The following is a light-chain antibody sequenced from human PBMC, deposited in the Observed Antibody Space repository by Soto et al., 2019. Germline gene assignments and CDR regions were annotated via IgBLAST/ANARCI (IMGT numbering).Light chain of an antibody. CDR2: DVS. J-gene: IGLJ3*02. CDR3: CSYAGSYTLGV. Sequence: QSALTQPRSVSGSPGQSVTISCTGTSSDVGGYNYVSWYQQHPGKAPKLMIYDVSKRPSGVPDRFSDSKSGNTASLTISGLQAEDEADYYCCSYAGSYTLGVFGGGTKVTVL. V-gene: IGLV2-11*01. CDR1: SSDVGGYNY.